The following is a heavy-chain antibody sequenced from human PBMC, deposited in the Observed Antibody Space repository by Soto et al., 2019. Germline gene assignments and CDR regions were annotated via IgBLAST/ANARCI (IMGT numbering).Heavy chain of an antibody. CDR2: IIPIFGTA. J-gene: IGHJ4*02. D-gene: IGHD5-18*01. V-gene: IGHV1-69*01. Sequence: HVQLVQSGAEVKKPRSSVKVSCKASGGTFISYAISWVRQAPGQGFEWKGGIIPIFGTANYAQKFQGRVTITADESTSTADMELSSLRSEDKDVYYCASGSYGPRFDYWGQGTLVTVSS. CDR3: ASGSYGPRFDY. CDR1: GGTFISYA.